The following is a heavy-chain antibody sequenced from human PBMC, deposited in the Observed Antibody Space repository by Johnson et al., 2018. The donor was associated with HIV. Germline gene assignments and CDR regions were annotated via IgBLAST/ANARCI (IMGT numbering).Heavy chain of an antibody. V-gene: IGHV3-23*01. Sequence: VLLLESGGGLVQPEGSLRLSCAASGFPFSSFAMSWVRQAPGKGLEWVSSISGGGGSIYYADSVKGRFTISRDNSKNTLFLQMNSLSAEDTALYFCAKYRMAGPGATGPFDIWGQGTVVTVSS. CDR1: GFPFSSFA. CDR3: AKYRMAGPGATGPFDI. CDR2: ISGGGGSI. J-gene: IGHJ3*02. D-gene: IGHD6-13*01.